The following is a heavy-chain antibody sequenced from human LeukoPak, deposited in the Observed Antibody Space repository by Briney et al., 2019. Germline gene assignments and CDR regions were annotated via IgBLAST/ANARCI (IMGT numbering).Heavy chain of an antibody. CDR1: GFSVSSSY. J-gene: IGHJ4*02. D-gene: IGHD4-11*01. V-gene: IGHV3-53*01. CDR2: IYGGGTT. CDR3: AKDLDYTTYGYYFDY. Sequence: GGSLRLSCAASGFSVSSSYMTWVRQAPGKGLEWVSLIYGGGTTYYADSVKGRFTISRDNSRNTLYLQMSSLRADDTAVYYCAKDLDYTTYGYYFDYWGQGTLVTVSS.